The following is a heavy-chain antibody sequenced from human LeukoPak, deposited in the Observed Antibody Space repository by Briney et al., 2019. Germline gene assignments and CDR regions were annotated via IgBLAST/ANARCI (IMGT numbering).Heavy chain of an antibody. Sequence: PSETLSLTCTVXGXXXXXXXXXXXXXPPXXXXXXXXXXXYSXSTXYNPXLKSRVTISVDTSKNQFSLKMNSVTAADTAVYXCAXLASSGWSHCDYWGQGTLVTVSS. D-gene: IGHD6-19*01. CDR1: GXXXXXXX. V-gene: IGHV4-59*08. CDR3: AXLASSGWSHCDY. CDR2: XXYSXST. J-gene: IGHJ4*02.